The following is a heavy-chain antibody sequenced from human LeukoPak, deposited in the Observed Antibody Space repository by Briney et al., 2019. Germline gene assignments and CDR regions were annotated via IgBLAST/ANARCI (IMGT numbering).Heavy chain of an antibody. Sequence: GESLRLSCAASGFTFSSYAMSWVRQAPGKGLEWVSVISGSGSTTYYADSVKGRFTISRDNAKNTLYLQMDGLRAEDTAVYYCVRDFGGSRDYWGQGTLVIVSS. CDR3: VRDFGGSRDY. V-gene: IGHV3-23*01. CDR2: ISGSGSTT. CDR1: GFTFSSYA. D-gene: IGHD3-10*01. J-gene: IGHJ4*02.